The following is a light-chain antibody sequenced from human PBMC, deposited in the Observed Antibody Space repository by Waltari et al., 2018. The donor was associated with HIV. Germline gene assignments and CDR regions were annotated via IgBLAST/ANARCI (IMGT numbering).Light chain of an antibody. CDR3: QSYDSRLRAVV. V-gene: IGLV1-40*01. CDR1: SSNTGAGYD. CDR2: GNN. J-gene: IGLJ2*01. Sequence: QSVLTHPPSVSAAPGQTVTISSTGSSSNTGAGYDVQWYQQLPGTAPKLLIYGNNNRPSGVPDRFSGSKSGTSVSLAITGLQAEDEADYFCQSYDSRLRAVVFGGGTKLTVL.